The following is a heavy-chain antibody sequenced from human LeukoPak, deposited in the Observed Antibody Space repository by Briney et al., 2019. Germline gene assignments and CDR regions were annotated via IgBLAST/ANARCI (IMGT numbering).Heavy chain of an antibody. Sequence: GGSLRLSCAASGFTFSNYWMHWVRQDPLKGLVWVSRINSDGGSTGYADSVKGRFTISRDNTKSTLYLQMNSLRAEDTAVYYCARDLRLDYWGQGTLVTVSS. CDR2: INSDGGST. CDR1: GFTFSNYW. V-gene: IGHV3-74*01. J-gene: IGHJ4*02. CDR3: ARDLRLDY.